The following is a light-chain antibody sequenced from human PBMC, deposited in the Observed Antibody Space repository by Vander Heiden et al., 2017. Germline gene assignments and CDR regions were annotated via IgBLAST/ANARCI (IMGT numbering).Light chain of an antibody. CDR3: QQPNSFPTWT. Sequence: DFHTTQSPSSVSASVGDRVTITRRASKGSSSWLAGYQQKPGKAPKLLIYAAACLQSGVPSRFCGGGSGADFTLTISSLQPDDFSTYYCQQPNSFPTWTFGQGTKVEIK. V-gene: IGKV1-12*01. CDR2: AAA. J-gene: IGKJ1*01. CDR1: KGSSSW.